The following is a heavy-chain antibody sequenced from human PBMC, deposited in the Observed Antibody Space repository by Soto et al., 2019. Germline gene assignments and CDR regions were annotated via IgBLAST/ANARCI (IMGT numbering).Heavy chain of an antibody. D-gene: IGHD6-6*01. Sequence: EVQLEESGGGLVQPGGSLRLSCEASGFIFSSHWRHWVRQSAEKGLVWVSRINSDGSSTAYADSVKGRFTISRDNAKNTLYLQMNSLRVEDTAVYYCARDRPDISNPTDHPMFDYWGQGTQVTVSS. CDR3: ARDRPDISNPTDHPMFDY. V-gene: IGHV3-74*01. J-gene: IGHJ4*02. CDR1: GFIFSSHW. CDR2: INSDGSST.